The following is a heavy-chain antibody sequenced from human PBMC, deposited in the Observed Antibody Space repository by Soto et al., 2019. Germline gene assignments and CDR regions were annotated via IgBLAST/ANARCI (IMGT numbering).Heavy chain of an antibody. CDR3: TRGQGGSYDCWFDP. Sequence: EVQVVESGGGLVQPGGSLRLSCNFTFSMYGMNWVRQAPGKGLEWVASISSGAIYIKYADSVKGRFTISRDKAKNSVSLQMNSLRVDDTAVYFCTRGQGGSYDCWFDPWGQGTLVTVSS. V-gene: IGHV3-21*01. D-gene: IGHD1-26*01. CDR1: TFSMYG. CDR2: ISSGAIYI. J-gene: IGHJ5*02.